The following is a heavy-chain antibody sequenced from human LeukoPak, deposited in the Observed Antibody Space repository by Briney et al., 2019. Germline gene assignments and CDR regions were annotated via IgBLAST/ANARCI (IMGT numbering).Heavy chain of an antibody. V-gene: IGHV5-51*01. CDR2: IYPGDSAT. Sequence: GESLKISCKGSGYSFTSYWIGWVRQMPGEGLEWMGIIYPGDSATRYSPSFQGQVTISADKSISTAYLQWSSLKASDTAMYYCARVDYGDYALFDPWGQGTLVTVSS. CDR3: ARVDYGDYALFDP. CDR1: GYSFTSYW. J-gene: IGHJ5*02. D-gene: IGHD4-17*01.